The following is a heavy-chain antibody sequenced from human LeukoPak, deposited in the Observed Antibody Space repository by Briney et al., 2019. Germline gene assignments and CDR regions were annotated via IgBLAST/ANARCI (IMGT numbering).Heavy chain of an antibody. V-gene: IGHV3-53*01. CDR3: SADNTWIDY. CDR2: IYTDGRT. J-gene: IGHJ4*02. CDR1: GFPVSSSY. Sequence: GGSLRLSCAASGFPVSSSYMTWVRQAPGKGLEWVSVIYTDGRTDYADSVKGRFTVSRDSSENTLYLQMNSLRTVDTAVYYCSADNTWIDYWGQGALVTVSS. D-gene: IGHD1-1*01.